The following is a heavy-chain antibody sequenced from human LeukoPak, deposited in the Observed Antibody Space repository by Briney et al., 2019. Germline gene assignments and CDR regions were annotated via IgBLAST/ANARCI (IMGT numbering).Heavy chain of an antibody. D-gene: IGHD3-10*01. CDR2: ISYDGSNK. CDR1: GFTFSSYG. V-gene: IGHV3-30*18. Sequence: PGRSLRLSCAASGFTFSSYGMHWVRQAPGKGLEWVAVISYDGSNKYYADSVKGRFTISRDNSENTLYLQMNSLRAEDTAVYYCAKGSMVRGVRSLNYWGQGTLVTVSS. J-gene: IGHJ4*02. CDR3: AKGSMVRGVRSLNY.